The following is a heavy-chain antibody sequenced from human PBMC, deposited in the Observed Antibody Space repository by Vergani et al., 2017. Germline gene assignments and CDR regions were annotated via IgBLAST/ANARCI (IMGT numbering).Heavy chain of an antibody. Sequence: EVQLVESGGGLVKPGGSLRLSCAASGFTFSSYSMNWVRQAPGKGLEWVSSISSSSSYIYYADSVKGRLTISRDHAKNSLYLQMNSLRAEETAVYYWSREVEMATNAPSDYWGQGSLVTVSS. CDR3: SREVEMATNAPSDY. CDR2: ISSSSSYI. D-gene: IGHD5-24*01. V-gene: IGHV3-21*01. CDR1: GFTFSSYS. J-gene: IGHJ4*02.